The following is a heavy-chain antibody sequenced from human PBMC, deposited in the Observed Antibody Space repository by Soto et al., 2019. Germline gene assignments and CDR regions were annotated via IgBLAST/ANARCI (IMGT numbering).Heavy chain of an antibody. CDR3: AREGIAAADY. V-gene: IGHV3-30-3*01. Sequence: QVQLVESGGGVVQPGRSLRLSCAASGFTFSSYAMHWVRQAPGKGLEWVAVISYDGSNKYYADSVKGRFTISRDNSKNTLYLQMNSLRAEDTAVYYCAREGIAAADYWGQGTLVTVSS. D-gene: IGHD6-13*01. CDR1: GFTFSSYA. CDR2: ISYDGSNK. J-gene: IGHJ4*02.